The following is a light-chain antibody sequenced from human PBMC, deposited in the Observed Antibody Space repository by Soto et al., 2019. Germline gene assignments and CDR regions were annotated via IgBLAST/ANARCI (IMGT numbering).Light chain of an antibody. V-gene: IGLV2-14*01. CDR2: DVS. Sequence: QSVLTQPPSVSGSPGQSITISCTGTSSDIGGYNYVSWYQQHPGKAPKLMIFDVSYRPSGVSNRFSGSKSGNTASLTISGLQAEDEANYYCNSYTSSSNVVFGGGTKLTVL. CDR1: SSDIGGYNY. J-gene: IGLJ3*02. CDR3: NSYTSSSNVV.